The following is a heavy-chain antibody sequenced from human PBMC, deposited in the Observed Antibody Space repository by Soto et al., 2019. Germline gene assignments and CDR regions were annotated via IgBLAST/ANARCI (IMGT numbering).Heavy chain of an antibody. CDR1: GFTFSTYA. CDR2: TSGAGDTT. J-gene: IGHJ1*01. Sequence: EVQLLESGGGSVQPGGSLRLSCAGSGFTFSTYAMSWVRQAPGKGLEWVSATSGAGDTTYYADSVEGRFTISSNNSKTTLYLEMNSLRAEATAVYYGDKDLSPGLGVGRGHCGQGTLVTVSP. CDR3: DKDLSPGLGVGRGH. V-gene: IGHV3-23*01. D-gene: IGHD2-8*01.